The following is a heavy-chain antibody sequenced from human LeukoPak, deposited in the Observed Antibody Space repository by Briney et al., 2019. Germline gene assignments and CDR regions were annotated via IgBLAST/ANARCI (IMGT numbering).Heavy chain of an antibody. CDR3: AREFSAEDSSGYYYASFDY. V-gene: IGHV1-69*13. Sequence: SVKVSCKASGGTFSSYAISWVRQAPGQGLEWMGGIIPIFGTANYAQKFQGRVTITADESTSTAYMELSSLRSEDTAVYYCAREFSAEDSSGYYYASFDYWGQGTLVTVSS. CDR1: GGTFSSYA. CDR2: IIPIFGTA. D-gene: IGHD3-22*01. J-gene: IGHJ4*02.